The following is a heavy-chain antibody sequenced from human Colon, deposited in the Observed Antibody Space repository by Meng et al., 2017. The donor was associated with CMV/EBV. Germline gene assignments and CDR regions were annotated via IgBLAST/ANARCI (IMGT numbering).Heavy chain of an antibody. CDR1: GFTFSTYD. CDR2: IGTVGDT. Sequence: GGSLRLSCEVSGFTFSTYDFHWVRQPTGKGLEWVSSIGTVGDTYSIGSVKGRFIISREDAKNSVYLQMNGLRDGDTGLYYCARARSPTHFDHWGQGALVTVSS. CDR3: ARARSPTHFDH. J-gene: IGHJ4*02. V-gene: IGHV3-13*01.